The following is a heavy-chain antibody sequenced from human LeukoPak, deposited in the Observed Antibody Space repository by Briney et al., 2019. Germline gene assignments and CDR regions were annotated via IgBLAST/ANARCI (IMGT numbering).Heavy chain of an antibody. D-gene: IGHD1-1*01. Sequence: GGSLRLSCAASGFTFDDYAMHWVRQAPGKGLEWVSGISWNSGSIGYADSVKGRFTISRDNAKNSLYLQMNSLRAEDTALYYCARVAQSGPTGWFDPWGQGTLVTVSS. V-gene: IGHV3-9*01. CDR1: GFTFDDYA. CDR3: ARVAQSGPTGWFDP. J-gene: IGHJ5*02. CDR2: ISWNSGSI.